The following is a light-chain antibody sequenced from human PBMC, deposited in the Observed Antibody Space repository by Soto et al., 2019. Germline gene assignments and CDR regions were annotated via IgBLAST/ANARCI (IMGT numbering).Light chain of an antibody. CDR2: GAS. J-gene: IGKJ2*01. CDR1: QRVSSSY. V-gene: IGKV3-20*01. CDR3: QQYDNSPYT. Sequence: ETVLTQSPGTLSLSPGERVTLSCRTSQRVSSSYLAWYQQKPGQAPRLLMFGASSRATDIPSRFSGSGSGRHFTLNISSMGPEEFAVYYCQQYDNSPYTFGQGTKLQI.